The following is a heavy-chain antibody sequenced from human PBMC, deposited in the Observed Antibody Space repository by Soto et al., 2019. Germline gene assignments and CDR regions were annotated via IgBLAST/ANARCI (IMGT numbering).Heavy chain of an antibody. CDR2: VNPSGGHT. D-gene: IGHD2-21*02. Sequence: QVQLVQSGAEVKKPGASVKVSCKASGDTFTDYYIHWVRQAPGQGLEWMGTVNPSGGHTTYAQHFLGRMTMTRDPSASTRYMELTSLTSEDTAVYYCARGGHVVVVTAALVYWGQGTLVTVSS. CDR3: ARGGHVVVVTAALVY. V-gene: IGHV1-46*01. CDR1: GDTFTDYY. J-gene: IGHJ4*02.